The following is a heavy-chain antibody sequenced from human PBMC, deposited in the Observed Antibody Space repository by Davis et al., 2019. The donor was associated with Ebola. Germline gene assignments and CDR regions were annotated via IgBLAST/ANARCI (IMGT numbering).Heavy chain of an antibody. J-gene: IGHJ3*02. D-gene: IGHD6-6*01. CDR1: GFTFDDYA. CDR3: ARDQGAIAARPSAFDM. Sequence: PGGSLRLSCAASGFTFDDYAMHWVRQAPGKGLEWVSGISWNSGSIGYADSVKGRFTISRDNAKNSLYLQMNSLRDEDTAVYYCARDQGAIAARPSAFDMWGQGTMVTVSS. V-gene: IGHV3-9*01. CDR2: ISWNSGSI.